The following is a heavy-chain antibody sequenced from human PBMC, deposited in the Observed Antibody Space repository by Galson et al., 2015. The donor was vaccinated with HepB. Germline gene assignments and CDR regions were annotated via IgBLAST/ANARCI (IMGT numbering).Heavy chain of an antibody. Sequence: TLSLTCTVSGDSISSGGYYWSWIRQHPGKGLEWIGYIYYSGSTSYNPSLKSRVTISVDTSKNQFSLKLSSVTAADTAVYYCATTTVDYFDYWGQGTLVTVSS. J-gene: IGHJ4*02. CDR1: GDSISSGGYY. CDR3: ATTTVDYFDY. D-gene: IGHD1-1*01. V-gene: IGHV4-31*03. CDR2: IYYSGST.